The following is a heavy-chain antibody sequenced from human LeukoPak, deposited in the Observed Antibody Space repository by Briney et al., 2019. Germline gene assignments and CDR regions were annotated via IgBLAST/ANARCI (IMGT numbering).Heavy chain of an antibody. D-gene: IGHD7-27*01. Sequence: GGSLRLSCAASGFIVSDNYMSWVRQAPGKGLEWVSIFYSGGRTDYADSVKGRFTISRDSSKSTVYLQMNSLRVEDTAVYYCARDEGLGHFDYWGQGTLVTVSS. CDR2: FYSGGRT. J-gene: IGHJ4*02. CDR1: GFIVSDNY. CDR3: ARDEGLGHFDY. V-gene: IGHV3-66*01.